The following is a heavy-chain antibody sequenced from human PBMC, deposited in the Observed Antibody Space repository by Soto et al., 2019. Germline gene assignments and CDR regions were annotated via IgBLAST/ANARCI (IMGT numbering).Heavy chain of an antibody. CDR3: AKVLRIAARHPLYCFYGMDV. Sequence: QVQVMESGGGVVQPGGSLRLSCAASRFTLSSYGMHWVRQAPGKGLEWVALMSYDGSTKYYADSVKGRFTVYRDNSKNTLYLQMSSLRAEDTAVYYCAKVLRIAARHPLYCFYGMDVWGQGTTVTVSS. CDR2: MSYDGSTK. V-gene: IGHV3-30*18. CDR1: RFTLSSYG. D-gene: IGHD6-6*01. J-gene: IGHJ6*02.